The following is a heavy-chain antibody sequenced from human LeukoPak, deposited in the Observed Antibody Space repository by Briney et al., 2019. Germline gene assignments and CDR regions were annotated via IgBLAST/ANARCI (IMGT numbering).Heavy chain of an antibody. V-gene: IGHV4-4*07. J-gene: IGHJ5*02. Sequence: TSETLSLTCTVSGGSISSYYWSWIRQPAGKGLEWIGRIYTSGSTNYNPSLRSRVTMSVDTSKIQFSLKLSSVTAADTAVYYCARSKASIQLTRYNWFDPWGQGTLVTVSS. CDR1: GGSISSYY. CDR3: ARSKASIQLTRYNWFDP. D-gene: IGHD5-18*01. CDR2: IYTSGST.